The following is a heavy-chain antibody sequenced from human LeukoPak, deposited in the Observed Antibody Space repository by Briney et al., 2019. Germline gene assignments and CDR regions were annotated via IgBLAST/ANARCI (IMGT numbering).Heavy chain of an antibody. Sequence: PSETLSLTCAVYGGSFSGYYWSWIRQPPGKGLEWIGEINHSGSTNYNPSLKSRVAISVDTSKNQFSLKLSSVTAADTAVYYCARGVYYYDSSGYYYFDYWGQGTLVTVSS. V-gene: IGHV4-34*01. CDR1: GGSFSGYY. D-gene: IGHD3-22*01. CDR2: INHSGST. CDR3: ARGVYYYDSSGYYYFDY. J-gene: IGHJ4*02.